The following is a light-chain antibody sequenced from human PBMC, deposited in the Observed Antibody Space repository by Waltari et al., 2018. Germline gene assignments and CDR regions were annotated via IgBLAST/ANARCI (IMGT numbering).Light chain of an antibody. CDR3: QQSNGFPLT. J-gene: IGKJ4*01. CDR1: QGINNW. CDR2: SAS. Sequence: DIQMTQSPSSVSASVGDRVTITCRASQGINNWLAWYQQKPGKAPKLLIYSASTLQSGVPSRFSGSGSGTEFTLTIGSLRPEDFATYYCQQSNGFPLTFGGGTREEI. V-gene: IGKV1-12*01.